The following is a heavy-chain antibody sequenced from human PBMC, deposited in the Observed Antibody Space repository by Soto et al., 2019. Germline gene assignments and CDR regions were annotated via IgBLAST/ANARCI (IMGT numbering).Heavy chain of an antibody. CDR3: ARDQEVGVTGIGYFDY. CDR1: GFTFCNYA. J-gene: IGHJ4*02. Sequence: HPGGSLRLSCAASGFTFCNYAMHWVRQAPGKGLEWVAVISYDGSNKCYADSVKGRFTISRDNSKSTLYLQMNSLRPEDTAMYYCARDQEVGVTGIGYFDYWGQGTLVTVSS. CDR2: ISYDGSNK. V-gene: IGHV3-30-3*01. D-gene: IGHD1-26*01.